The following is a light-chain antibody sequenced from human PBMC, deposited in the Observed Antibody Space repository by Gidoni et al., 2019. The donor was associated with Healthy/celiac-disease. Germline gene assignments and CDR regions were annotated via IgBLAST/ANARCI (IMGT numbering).Light chain of an antibody. V-gene: IGLV1-40*01. J-gene: IGLJ1*01. CDR1: SSNIGAGYD. CDR2: GNS. CDR3: QSYDSSLGGSYV. Sequence: QSVLTQPPSVSGAPGERVTISCTGSSSNIGAGYDVHWYQQLPGTAPKLLIYGNSNRPSGVPDRFSGSKSGTSASPAITGLQAEDEADYYCQSYDSSLGGSYVFGTGTKVTVL.